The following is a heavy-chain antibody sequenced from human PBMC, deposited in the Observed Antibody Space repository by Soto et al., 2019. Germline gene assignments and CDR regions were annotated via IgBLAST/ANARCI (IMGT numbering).Heavy chain of an antibody. CDR2: ISGSGSST. Sequence: GGSLRLSCAASGFTVNNNYMSWVRQAPGKGLEWVSTISGSGSSTYSADSVKGRFTISRENSKNTLYLQMNSPRAEDAAVYYCAKDLVGSNADYYDYWGQGTLVTVSS. CDR1: GFTVNNNY. D-gene: IGHD2-15*01. J-gene: IGHJ4*02. V-gene: IGHV3-23*01. CDR3: AKDLVGSNADYYDY.